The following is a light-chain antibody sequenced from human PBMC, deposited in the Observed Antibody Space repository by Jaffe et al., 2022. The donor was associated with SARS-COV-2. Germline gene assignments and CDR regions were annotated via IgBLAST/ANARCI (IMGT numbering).Light chain of an antibody. Sequence: DIQMTQFPSSLAASVGDRVTITCRASQNIGNYLNWYQQKPGKAPTLLIYGASTLQGGVPSRFSGSGSGSDFTLTINTLQPEDFATYFCQHSYTTPLTFGGGTKVEIK. J-gene: IGKJ4*01. CDR2: GAS. V-gene: IGKV1-39*01. CDR1: QNIGNY. CDR3: QHSYTTPLT.